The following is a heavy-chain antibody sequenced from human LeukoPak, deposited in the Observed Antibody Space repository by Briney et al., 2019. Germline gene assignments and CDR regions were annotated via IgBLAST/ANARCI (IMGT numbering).Heavy chain of an antibody. V-gene: IGHV3-7*01. CDR1: GFTFSSYW. Sequence: GGSLRLSCAASGFTFSSYWMTWVRQAPGKGLEWVANIKQDGSEKYYVDSVKGRFTISRDNAKNSLYLQMNSLRAEDTAVYYCARDLSSMVRGVDGFDYWGQGTLVTVSS. D-gene: IGHD3-10*01. CDR3: ARDLSSMVRGVDGFDY. J-gene: IGHJ4*02. CDR2: IKQDGSEK.